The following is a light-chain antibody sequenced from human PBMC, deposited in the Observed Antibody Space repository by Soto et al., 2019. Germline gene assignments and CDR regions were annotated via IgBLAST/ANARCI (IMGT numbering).Light chain of an antibody. J-gene: IGKJ5*01. Sequence: DVQITQSASSLLSSLGYIVTITFQATQDINIYLNWYQQKPGKAPNLLIYDASNLEIGVPSRFSGSGSGTHFTFTISSLQTEDIGTYYCQQYDILPITFGRGTRLEIK. CDR3: QQYDILPIT. CDR2: DAS. CDR1: QDINIY. V-gene: IGKV1-33*01.